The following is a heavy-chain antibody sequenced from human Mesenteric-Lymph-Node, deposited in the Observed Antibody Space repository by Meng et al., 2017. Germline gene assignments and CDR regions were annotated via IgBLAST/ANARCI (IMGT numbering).Heavy chain of an antibody. CDR3: ARENRLTGEGY. J-gene: IGHJ4*01. V-gene: IGHV4-59*01. D-gene: IGHD7-27*01. CDR2: IYYSGST. Sequence: AETLSLTCAVYGGSFSGYYWSWIRQPPGKGLEWMGYIYYSGSTNYNPSLKSRVTISVDTSKNQFSLKLSSVTAADTAVYYCARENRLTGEGYWGQGTLGTVSS. CDR1: GGSFSGYY.